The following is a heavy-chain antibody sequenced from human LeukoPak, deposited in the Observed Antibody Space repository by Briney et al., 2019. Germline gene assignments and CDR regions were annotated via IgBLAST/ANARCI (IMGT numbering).Heavy chain of an antibody. D-gene: IGHD5-18*01. CDR2: ISGSGGST. CDR3: ARRTAMLYYGMDV. Sequence: PGGSLRLSCAASGFTFSSYAMSWVRQAPGKGLEWVSAISGSGGSTYYADSVKGRFTISRDNSKNTLYLQMNSLRAEDTAIYYCARRTAMLYYGMDVWGQGTTVTVSS. V-gene: IGHV3-23*01. CDR1: GFTFSSYA. J-gene: IGHJ6*02.